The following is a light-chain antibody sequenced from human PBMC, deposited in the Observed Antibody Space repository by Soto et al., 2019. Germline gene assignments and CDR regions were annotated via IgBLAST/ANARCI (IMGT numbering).Light chain of an antibody. CDR3: QQYGSSPWT. Sequence: EIVLTQSPGTLSLSPGERATLSCRASQSVSSSYLAWYQQKPGQAPRLLIYGASSRATGIPDRFSGSGSGTDFTLTISRLEPEDLAVYYCQQYGSSPWTFGKGPKVEIK. CDR1: QSVSSSY. CDR2: GAS. V-gene: IGKV3-20*01. J-gene: IGKJ1*01.